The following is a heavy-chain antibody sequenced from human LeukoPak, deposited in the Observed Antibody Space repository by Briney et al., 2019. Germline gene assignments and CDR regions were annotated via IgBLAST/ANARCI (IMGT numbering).Heavy chain of an antibody. CDR3: ATVRSSSWEYYYYYMDV. V-gene: IGHV4-59*12. CDR1: GHSSSSYH. J-gene: IGHJ6*03. CDR2: ISYSGGP. D-gene: IGHD6-6*01. Sequence: SETLSLTCTVSGHSSSSYHWSWIRQPPGKGLEWIGYISYSGGPNYNPSHKSRVTISVDTSKNQFSLKLTSVTAADTAVYYCATVRSSSWEYYYYYMDVWGKGTTVTVSS.